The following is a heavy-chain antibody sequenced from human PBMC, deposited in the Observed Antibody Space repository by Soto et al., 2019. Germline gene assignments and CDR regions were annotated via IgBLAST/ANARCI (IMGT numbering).Heavy chain of an antibody. D-gene: IGHD2-2*02. V-gene: IGHV1-69*13. J-gene: IGHJ6*02. Sequence: SVKASCKASGGTFSSYAISWVRQAPGQGLEWMGGIIPIFGTANYAQKFQGRVTITADESTSTAYMELSSLRSEDTAVYYCARDIVVVPAAIQGDYYYYGMDVWGQGTTVTVSS. CDR3: ARDIVVVPAAIQGDYYYYGMDV. CDR1: GGTFSSYA. CDR2: IIPIFGTA.